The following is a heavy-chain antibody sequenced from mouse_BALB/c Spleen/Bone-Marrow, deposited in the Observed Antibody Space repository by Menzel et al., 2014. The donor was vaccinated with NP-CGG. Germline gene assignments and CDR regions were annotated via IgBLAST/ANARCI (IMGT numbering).Heavy chain of an antibody. CDR2: ISGDGRYT. V-gene: IGHV5-9-2*01. Sequence: EVKLVESGGGLVKSGGSLKLSCAASGFSFSNYGMSWLRQTPEKRLEWVATISGDGRYTFYSGSVKGRFTISRDNAKNNLYLQLSGLRSEDTALYYCARHAYYDQTEVSFVCWGQGTLVTVSA. CDR1: GFSFSNYG. D-gene: IGHD2-4*01. CDR3: ARHAYYDQTEVSFVC. J-gene: IGHJ3*01.